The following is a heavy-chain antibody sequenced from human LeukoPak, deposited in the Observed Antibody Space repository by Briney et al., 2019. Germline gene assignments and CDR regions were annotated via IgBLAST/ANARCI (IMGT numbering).Heavy chain of an antibody. CDR3: ARGLRDSSGWWAWFDP. V-gene: IGHV4-34*01. CDR2: INHSGST. Sequence: KPSETLSLTCAVYGDSFSDHYWSWIRQPLGKGLEWIGEINHSGSTTYNPSLKTRVTMSVDTSKNQFSLKLTSVTAADTAVYYCARGLRDSSGWWAWFDPWGQGTVVTVSS. D-gene: IGHD6-19*01. J-gene: IGHJ5*02. CDR1: GDSFSDHY.